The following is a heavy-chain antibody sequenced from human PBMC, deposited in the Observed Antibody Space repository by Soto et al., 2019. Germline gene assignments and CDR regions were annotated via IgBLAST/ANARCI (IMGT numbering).Heavy chain of an antibody. J-gene: IGHJ4*02. D-gene: IGHD3-3*01. CDR2: ISAYNGDT. CDR3: ARTGRFLEWLSTFDY. V-gene: IGHV1-18*01. Sequence: QVQLVQSGAEVAKPGASVKVSCKSSGYTFSDYGISWVRQAPGQGLEWKGWISAYNGDTNYAHKFQGRVTMTTDTSTSTAYLELRSLRSDDTAVYYCARTGRFLEWLSTFDYWGQGNLVTVSS. CDR1: GYTFSDYG.